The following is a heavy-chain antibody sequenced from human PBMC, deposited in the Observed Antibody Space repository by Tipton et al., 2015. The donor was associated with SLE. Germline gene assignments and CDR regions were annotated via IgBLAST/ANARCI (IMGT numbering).Heavy chain of an antibody. J-gene: IGHJ4*02. CDR3: ARVPSSPDY. D-gene: IGHD6-13*01. Sequence: TLSLTCTVSGGSISSHYWSWIRQPPGKGLEWIGYIYYSGSTNYNPSLKSRVTISVDTSKNQFSLKLSSVTAADTAVYYCARVPSSPDYWGQGTLVTVSS. V-gene: IGHV4-59*11. CDR1: GGSISSHY. CDR2: IYYSGST.